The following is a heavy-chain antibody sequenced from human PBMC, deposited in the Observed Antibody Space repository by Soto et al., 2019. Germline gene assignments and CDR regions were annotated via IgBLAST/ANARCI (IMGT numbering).Heavy chain of an antibody. V-gene: IGHV1-18*04. CDR1: GYTFTSYG. CDR3: ARDSHLGSSWYLYNWFDP. J-gene: IGHJ5*02. CDR2: ISAYNGNT. D-gene: IGHD6-13*01. Sequence: ASVKVSCKASGYTFTSYGISWVRQAPGQVLEWMGWISAYNGNTNYAQKLQGRVTMTTDTSTSTAYMELRSLRSDDTAVYYCARDSHLGSSWYLYNWFDPWGQGTLVTVSS.